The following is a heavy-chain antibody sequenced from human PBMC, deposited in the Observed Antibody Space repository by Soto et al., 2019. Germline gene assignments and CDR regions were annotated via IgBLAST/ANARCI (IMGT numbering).Heavy chain of an antibody. CDR3: ARVWGGAFDI. CDR1: GGSISSGGYY. J-gene: IGHJ3*02. CDR2: IYYSGST. V-gene: IGHV4-61*08. D-gene: IGHD3-10*01. Sequence: SETLSLTCTVSGGSISSGGYYWSWIRQPPGKGLEWIGYIYYSGSTNYNPSLKSRVTISVDTSKNQFSLKLSSVTAADTAVYYCARVWGGAFDIWGQGTMVTVSS.